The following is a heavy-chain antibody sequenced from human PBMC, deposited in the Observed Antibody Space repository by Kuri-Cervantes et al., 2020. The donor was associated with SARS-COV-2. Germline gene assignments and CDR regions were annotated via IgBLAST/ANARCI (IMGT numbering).Heavy chain of an antibody. CDR1: GFTFSHFS. V-gene: IGHV3-48*01. J-gene: IGHJ4*02. CDR3: ARGSDFWSGYYFEY. Sequence: GESLKISCAVSGFTFSHFSMTWVRQAPGKGLEWIAYISSSSSMIYYADSVTSRFTISRDTDKNSVSLQMDSLRVDDTAVYYCARGSDFWSGYYFEYWGQGTLVTVSS. D-gene: IGHD3-3*01. CDR2: ISSSSSMI.